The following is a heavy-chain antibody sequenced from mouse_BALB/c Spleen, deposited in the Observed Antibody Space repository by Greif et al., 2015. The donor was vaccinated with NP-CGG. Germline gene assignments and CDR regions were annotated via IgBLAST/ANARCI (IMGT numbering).Heavy chain of an antibody. V-gene: IGHV14-4*02. D-gene: IGHD1-1*01. J-gene: IGHJ2*01. CDR2: IDPENGDT. Sequence: VQLQQPGAELVRSGASVKLSCTASGFNIKDYYMHWVKRRPEQGLEWIGWIDPENGDTEYAPKFQGKATMTADTSSNTAYLQLSSLTSEGTAVYYCNAHYYGSSYGYFDYWGQGTTLTVSS. CDR1: GFNIKDYY. CDR3: NAHYYGSSYGYFDY.